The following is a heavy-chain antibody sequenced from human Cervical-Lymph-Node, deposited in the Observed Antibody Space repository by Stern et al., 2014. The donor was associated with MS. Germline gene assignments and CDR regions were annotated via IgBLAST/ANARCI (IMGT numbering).Heavy chain of an antibody. Sequence: VQLEESGGGVVQPGTSLRLSCAASGFTFSNYGMHWVRQAPGKGLEWVALAWYDGSTAYYTNSVKGRFTISRDNSRNTLSLQMNSLTAEDTAVYYCARGHIPFAYNYLFDYWGQGTLVTVSS. CDR2: AWYDGSTA. J-gene: IGHJ4*02. V-gene: IGHV3-33*01. CDR3: ARGHIPFAYNYLFDY. CDR1: GFTFSNYG. D-gene: IGHD5-24*01.